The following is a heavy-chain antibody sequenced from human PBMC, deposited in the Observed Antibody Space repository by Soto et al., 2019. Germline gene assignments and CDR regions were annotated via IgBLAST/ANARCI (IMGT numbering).Heavy chain of an antibody. CDR2: IGPDGDT. V-gene: IGHV3-13*01. CDR3: VRVGRYNYYGMDV. Sequence: EVQLVESGGDLVQRGGSLRLSCAASGFTFKKYDIHWVRQVAGKGLEWVSGIGPDGDTYYADSAQGRFRFSRENAKNSLFLQLKNLRAEDTALYYGVRVGRYNYYGMDVWGQGTTVTVSS. J-gene: IGHJ6*02. CDR1: GFTFKKYD.